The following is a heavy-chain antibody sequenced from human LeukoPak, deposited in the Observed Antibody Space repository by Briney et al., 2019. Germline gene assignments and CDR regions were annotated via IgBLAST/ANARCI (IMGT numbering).Heavy chain of an antibody. CDR3: AKDRAEKYAFDY. D-gene: IGHD2-2*01. J-gene: IGHJ4*02. V-gene: IGHV3-33*06. CDR1: GFTFSCYA. Sequence: GGSLRLSCAASGFTFSCYAMYWVRQAPGKGLEWVASIWYGGSDKFYTDPVKGRFTISRDNSKNTLYLQMNSLRAEDTAVYYCAKDRAEKYAFDYWGQGTLVTVSS. CDR2: IWYGGSDK.